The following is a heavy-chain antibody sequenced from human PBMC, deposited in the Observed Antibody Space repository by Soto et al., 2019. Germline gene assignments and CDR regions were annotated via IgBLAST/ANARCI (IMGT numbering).Heavy chain of an antibody. CDR1: GGSISGRGYY. CDR2: IYYSGST. Sequence: PSATLSLTGTVSGGSISGRGYYWSWIRQHPGKGLEWIGYIYYSGSTYYNPSLKSRVTISVDTSKNQFSLKLSSVTAADTAVYYCARVGAYCSSTSCYLYAFDIWGQGTMVTVSS. CDR3: ARVGAYCSSTSCYLYAFDI. D-gene: IGHD2-2*01. J-gene: IGHJ3*02. V-gene: IGHV4-31*03.